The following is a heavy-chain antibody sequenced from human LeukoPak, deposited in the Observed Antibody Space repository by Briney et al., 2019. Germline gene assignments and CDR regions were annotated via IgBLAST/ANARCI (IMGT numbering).Heavy chain of an antibody. Sequence: ASVKVSCKASGYTFTSYGISWVRQAPGQGLEWMGWISAYNGNTNYAQKFQGRVTMTEDTSTDTAYMELSSLRSEDTAVYYCAALGSSSWYPAEEYWGQGTLVTVSS. J-gene: IGHJ4*02. D-gene: IGHD6-13*01. CDR2: ISAYNGNT. CDR1: GYTFTSYG. CDR3: AALGSSSWYPAEEY. V-gene: IGHV1-18*01.